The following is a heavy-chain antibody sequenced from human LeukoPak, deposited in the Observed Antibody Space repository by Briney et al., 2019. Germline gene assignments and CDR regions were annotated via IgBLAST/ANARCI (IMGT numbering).Heavy chain of an antibody. D-gene: IGHD2-2*01. J-gene: IGHJ6*02. CDR2: ISSSGSTI. Sequence: GGSLRLSCAASGFTFSSYEMNWVRQAPGKGLEWVSYISSSGSTIYYADTVKGRFTISRDNAKNSLYLQMNSLRAEDTAVYYCARSLGYCSSTSCQYYYYGMDVWGQGTTVTVSS. CDR1: GFTFSSYE. CDR3: ARSLGYCSSTSCQYYYYGMDV. V-gene: IGHV3-48*03.